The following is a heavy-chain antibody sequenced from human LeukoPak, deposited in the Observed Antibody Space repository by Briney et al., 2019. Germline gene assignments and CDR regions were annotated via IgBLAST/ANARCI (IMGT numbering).Heavy chain of an antibody. D-gene: IGHD4-17*01. CDR2: IYYTGTT. V-gene: IGHV4-59*01. CDR3: ARDLYGDYRYNWFDP. CDR1: GGSISGYY. Sequence: SETLSLTCTVSGGSISGYYWTWIRQSPGKGPEWIGYIYYTGTTNYNPSLESRVTISVDTSKNQLSLKLSSVTAADTAMYYCARDLYGDYRYNWFDPWGQGTLVTVSS. J-gene: IGHJ5*02.